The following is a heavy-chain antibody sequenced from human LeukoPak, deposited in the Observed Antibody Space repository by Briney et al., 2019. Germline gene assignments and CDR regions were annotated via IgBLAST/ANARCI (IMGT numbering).Heavy chain of an antibody. D-gene: IGHD3-16*02. J-gene: IGHJ5*02. CDR1: GFTLSNYG. CDR2: IRYDGSIK. Sequence: GGSLRLSCVASGFTLSNYGMHWVRQAPGKGLEWVAFIRYDGSIKYYADSVKGRFTISRDNAKNSLYLQMNSLRAEDTAVYYCARDHRYYDYVWGSYRWDSWFDPWGQGTLVTVSS. CDR3: ARDHRYYDYVWGSYRWDSWFDP. V-gene: IGHV3-30*02.